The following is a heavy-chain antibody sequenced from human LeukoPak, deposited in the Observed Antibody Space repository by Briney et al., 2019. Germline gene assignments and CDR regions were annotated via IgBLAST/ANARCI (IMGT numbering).Heavy chain of an antibody. J-gene: IGHJ4*02. CDR2: IYYSGST. V-gene: IGHV4-59*08. D-gene: IGHD6-6*01. CDR1: GGSISSYY. Sequence: SETLSLTCTVSGGSISSYYWSWIRQPPGKGLEWIGYIYYSGSTNYNPSLKSRVTISVDTSKNQFSLKLSSVTAADTAVYYCARLSQSIAARPATDYWGQGTLSPSPQ. CDR3: ARLSQSIAARPATDY.